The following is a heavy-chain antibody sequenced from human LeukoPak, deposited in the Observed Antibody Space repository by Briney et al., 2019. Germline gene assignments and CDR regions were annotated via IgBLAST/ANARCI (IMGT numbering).Heavy chain of an antibody. CDR1: GYTFTGYY. CDR2: INPHSGGT. J-gene: IGHJ3*02. Sequence: GASVKVSCKPSGYTFTGYYIQWVRQAPGQGLEWMGWINPHSGGTNYAPKFQGRVTMTRYTSIRTAYMELSRLRSDDTAVYYCAIEFATVVVSAVISAFDIWGQGTMVTVSS. V-gene: IGHV1-2*02. D-gene: IGHD2-2*02. CDR3: AIEFATVVVSAVISAFDI.